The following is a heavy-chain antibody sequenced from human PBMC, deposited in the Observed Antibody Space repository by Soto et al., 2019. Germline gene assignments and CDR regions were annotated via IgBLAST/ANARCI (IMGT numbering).Heavy chain of an antibody. D-gene: IGHD6-13*01. V-gene: IGHV4-34*01. Sequence: PSETLSLSCAVYGGSFSGYYWSWIRQPPGKGLEWIGEINHSGSTNYNPSLKSRVTISVDTSKNQFSLKLSSMTAADTAVYYCARVSRYSSSWSSRPLHYWGQGTLVTVPQ. CDR1: GGSFSGYY. CDR2: INHSGST. J-gene: IGHJ4*02. CDR3: ARVSRYSSSWSSRPLHY.